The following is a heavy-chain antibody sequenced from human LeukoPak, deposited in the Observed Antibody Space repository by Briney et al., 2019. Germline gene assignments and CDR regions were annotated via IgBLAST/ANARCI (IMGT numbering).Heavy chain of an antibody. D-gene: IGHD6-6*01. Sequence: GGSLRLSCAASGFTVISNYMSWVRQTPGRSLEWVAFIYSSGSTYYAESAEGRFTISRDSSKNTLYLEMTSPRVEDTAVYYCTRAEFSNSFDDWGQGTLVIVSS. CDR1: GFTVISNY. CDR2: IYSSGST. CDR3: TRAEFSNSFDD. V-gene: IGHV3-53*01. J-gene: IGHJ4*02.